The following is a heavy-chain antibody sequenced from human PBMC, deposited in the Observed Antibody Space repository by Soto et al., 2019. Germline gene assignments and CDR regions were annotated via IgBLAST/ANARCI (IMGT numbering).Heavy chain of an antibody. CDR1: GYTFTSYA. CDR3: ARDGYGDYIGYYFDY. Sequence: ASVKVSCKASGYTFTSYAMHWVRQAPGQRLERMGWINAGNGNTKYSQKFQGRVTITRDTSASTAYMELSSLRSEDTAVYYCARDGYGDYIGYYFDYWGQGTLVTVSS. J-gene: IGHJ4*02. CDR2: INAGNGNT. V-gene: IGHV1-3*01. D-gene: IGHD4-17*01.